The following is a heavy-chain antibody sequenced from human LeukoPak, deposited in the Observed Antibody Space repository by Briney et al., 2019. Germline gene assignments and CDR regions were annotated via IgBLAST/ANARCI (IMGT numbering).Heavy chain of an antibody. CDR1: GFTFSSYW. V-gene: IGHV3-7*01. CDR2: IKPDGSQI. J-gene: IGHJ4*02. Sequence: GGSLRLSCAASGFTFSSYWMTWVRQAPGKGLEWVANIKPDGSQIYYVDSVKGRFTNSRDNAKNSLYLQMNSLRADDTAVYYCARDLNWETYWGQGTLVSVSS. D-gene: IGHD7-27*01. CDR3: ARDLNWETY.